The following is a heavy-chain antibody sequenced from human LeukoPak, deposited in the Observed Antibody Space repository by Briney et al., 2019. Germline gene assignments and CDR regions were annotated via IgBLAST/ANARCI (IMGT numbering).Heavy chain of an antibody. J-gene: IGHJ4*02. CDR2: IKQDGSEK. CDR1: GFTFSSYR. Sequence: GGSLRLSCAASGFTFSSYRMSWVRQAPGKGLEWVANIKQDGSEKYYVDSVKGRFTISRDNAKNSLYLQMNSLRAEDTAVYYCARVVAGRYFDYWGQGTLVTVSS. D-gene: IGHD5-12*01. V-gene: IGHV3-7*01. CDR3: ARVVAGRYFDY.